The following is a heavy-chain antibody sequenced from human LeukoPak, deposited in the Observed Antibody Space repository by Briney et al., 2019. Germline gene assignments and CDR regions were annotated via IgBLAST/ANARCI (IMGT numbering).Heavy chain of an antibody. CDR1: GYTFTSYY. V-gene: IGHV1-46*01. CDR3: ARDFFRGGSSAPPGY. J-gene: IGHJ4*02. Sequence: GASVKVSCKASGYTFTSYYMHWVRQAPGQGLEWMGIINPSGGSTSYAQKFQGRVTMTTDTSTSTAYMELRSLRSDDTAVYYCARDFFRGGSSAPPGYWGQGTLVTVSS. CDR2: INPSGGST. D-gene: IGHD1-26*01.